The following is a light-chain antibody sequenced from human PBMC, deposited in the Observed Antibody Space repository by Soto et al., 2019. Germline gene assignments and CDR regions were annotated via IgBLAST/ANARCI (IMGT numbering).Light chain of an antibody. Sequence: DIQMTQSPSTLSASVGDRVTITCRASQSISSWLAWYQQKPGKAPKLLIYDASSLESGVPSRFSGSGSGTEFALTLSRRQPDDFATYYCQQYNSYSPWTFGQGTKVEIK. CDR3: QQYNSYSPWT. CDR1: QSISSW. J-gene: IGKJ1*01. CDR2: DAS. V-gene: IGKV1-5*01.